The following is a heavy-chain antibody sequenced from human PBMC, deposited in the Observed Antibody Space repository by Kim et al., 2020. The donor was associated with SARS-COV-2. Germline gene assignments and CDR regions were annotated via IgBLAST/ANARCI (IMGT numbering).Heavy chain of an antibody. CDR2: IYYSGST. CDR1: GGSISSSSYY. V-gene: IGHV4-39*01. Sequence: SETLSLTCTVSGGSISSSSYYWGWIRQPPGKGLEWIGSIYYSGSTYYNPSLKSRVTISVDTSKNQFSLKLSPVTAADTAVYYCARQSRSSGYYYVDYWGQGTLVTVSS. J-gene: IGHJ4*02. D-gene: IGHD3-22*01. CDR3: ARQSRSSGYYYVDY.